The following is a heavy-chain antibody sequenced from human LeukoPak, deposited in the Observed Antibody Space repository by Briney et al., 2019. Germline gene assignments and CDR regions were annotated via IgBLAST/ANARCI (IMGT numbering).Heavy chain of an antibody. Sequence: PSETLSLTCTVSGGSISSYYWSWIRQPPGKGLEWIGNIYYSGNTNYNPSLKSRVTISVDTSKNQFSLKLNSVTAADTAVYYCARAYSSSWYWFDPWGQGTLVTVSS. CDR2: IYYSGNT. D-gene: IGHD6-13*01. J-gene: IGHJ5*02. CDR3: ARAYSSSWYWFDP. V-gene: IGHV4-59*01. CDR1: GGSISSYY.